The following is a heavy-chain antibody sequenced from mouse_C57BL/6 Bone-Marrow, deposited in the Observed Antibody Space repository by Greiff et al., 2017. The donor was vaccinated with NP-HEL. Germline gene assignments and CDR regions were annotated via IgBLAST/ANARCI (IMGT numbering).Heavy chain of an antibody. CDR2: ISGGGGNT. D-gene: IGHD2-10*02. V-gene: IGHV5-9*01. Sequence: EVKLLESGGGLVKPGGSLKLSCAASGFTFSSYTMSWVRQTPEKRLEWVATISGGGGNTYYPDSVKGRFTISRDNAKNTLYLQMSNLRSEDTALYSCARQGYGNFYYFDYWGQGTTLTVSS. CDR3: ARQGYGNFYYFDY. J-gene: IGHJ2*01. CDR1: GFTFSSYT.